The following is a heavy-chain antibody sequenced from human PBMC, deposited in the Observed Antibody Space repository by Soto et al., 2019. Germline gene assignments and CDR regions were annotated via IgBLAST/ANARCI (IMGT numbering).Heavy chain of an antibody. CDR2: IRSKAYGGTT. Sequence: GGSLKLSCTAAGFSFGDYAMSWVRQAPGKGLEWVGFIRSKAYGGTTEYAASVKGRFTISRDDSKSIAYLQMNSLKTEDTAVYYCTRDALAARTAHYYYYGMDVWGQGTTVTFS. D-gene: IGHD6-6*01. J-gene: IGHJ6*02. V-gene: IGHV3-49*04. CDR1: GFSFGDYA. CDR3: TRDALAARTAHYYYYGMDV.